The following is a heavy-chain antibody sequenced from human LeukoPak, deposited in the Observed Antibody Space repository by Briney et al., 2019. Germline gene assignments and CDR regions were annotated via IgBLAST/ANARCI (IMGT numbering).Heavy chain of an antibody. CDR1: GYTFTSYG. CDR2: ISAYNGNT. Sequence: VASVKVSCKASGYTFTSYGISWVRQAPGQGLEWMGWISAYNGNTNYAQKLQGRVTMTTDTSTSTAYMELRSLRSDDTAVYYCARSDYGDYSNWFDPGAREPWSPSPQ. CDR3: ARSDYGDYSNWFDP. D-gene: IGHD4-17*01. V-gene: IGHV1-18*01. J-gene: IGHJ5*02.